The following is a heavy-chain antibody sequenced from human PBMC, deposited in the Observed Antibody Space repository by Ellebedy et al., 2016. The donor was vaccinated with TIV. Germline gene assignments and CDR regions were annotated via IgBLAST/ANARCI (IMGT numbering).Heavy chain of an antibody. J-gene: IGHJ4*02. CDR1: EFNLMNYA. CDR2: INQDGCDK. V-gene: IGHV3-7*01. Sequence: GESLKISCTASEFNLMNYAMSWVRQAPGKGLEWVANINQDGCDKSYVDSVEGRLPISRDNAKYSLFLQMDSLGAEDTAVYYCARGGASSSRYWRNWGQGALVTVSS. D-gene: IGHD6-13*01. CDR3: ARGGASSSRYWRN.